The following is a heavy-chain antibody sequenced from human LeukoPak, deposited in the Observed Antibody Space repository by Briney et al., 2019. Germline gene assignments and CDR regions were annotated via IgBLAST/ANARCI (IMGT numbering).Heavy chain of an antibody. CDR1: GYXFTGYY. Sequence: ASVKVSCKASGYXFTGYYIHWVRQAPGQGREWMGRINPNSGGTNYAQKFQGRVAMTRDTSINTAYMELSRLRSDDTAVYYCARSSGYYFHPFDYWGQGTLVTVSS. CDR3: ARSSGYYFHPFDY. V-gene: IGHV1-2*06. CDR2: INPNSGGT. J-gene: IGHJ4*02. D-gene: IGHD3-22*01.